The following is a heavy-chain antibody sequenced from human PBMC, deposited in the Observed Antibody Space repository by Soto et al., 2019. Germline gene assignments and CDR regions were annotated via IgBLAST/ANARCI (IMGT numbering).Heavy chain of an antibody. CDR2: INAGNGNT. CDR3: ARGTYYYDSSGYYWDYYYGMDG. J-gene: IGHJ6*02. D-gene: IGHD3-22*01. V-gene: IGHV1-3*01. Sequence: ASVKVSCKASGYTFTSYAMHWVRQAPGQRLEWMGWINAGNGNTKYSQKFQGRVTITRDTSASTAYMELSSLRSEDTAVYYCARGTYYYDSSGYYWDYYYGMDGWGQGNTVTFSS. CDR1: GYTFTSYA.